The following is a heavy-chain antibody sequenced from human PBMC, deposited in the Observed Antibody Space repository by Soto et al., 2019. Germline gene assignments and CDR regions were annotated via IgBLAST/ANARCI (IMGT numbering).Heavy chain of an antibody. CDR2: IIPIFGTA. D-gene: IGHD2-21*02. J-gene: IGHJ6*02. Sequence: QVQLVQSGAEVKKPGSSVKVSCKASGGSFSSYAISWVRQAPGQGLEWMGGIIPIFGTAKYEQKFQGRVTITADESTSTGYMELSSLRSEDTAVYYCARSEAYCGGDCYPQASYYYYGMDVWGQGTTVTVSS. CDR1: GGSFSSYA. V-gene: IGHV1-69*12. CDR3: ARSEAYCGGDCYPQASYYYYGMDV.